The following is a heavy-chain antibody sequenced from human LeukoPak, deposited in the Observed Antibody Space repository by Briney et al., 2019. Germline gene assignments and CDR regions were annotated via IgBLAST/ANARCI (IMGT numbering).Heavy chain of an antibody. CDR3: ARVEIFGVVIIPFDY. V-gene: IGHV1-18*01. J-gene: IGHJ4*02. Sequence: ASVKVSCKASGYTFTSYGISWVRQAPGQGLEWMGWISAYNGNTNYAQKLQGRVTMTTDTSTSTAYMELRSLRPDDTAVYYCARVEIFGVVIIPFDYWGQGTLVTVSS. CDR2: ISAYNGNT. CDR1: GYTFTSYG. D-gene: IGHD3-3*01.